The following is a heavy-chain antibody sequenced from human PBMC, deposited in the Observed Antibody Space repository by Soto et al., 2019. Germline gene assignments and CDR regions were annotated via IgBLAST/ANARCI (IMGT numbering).Heavy chain of an antibody. J-gene: IGHJ4*02. Sequence: QVQLVQSGAEVKKPGSSVKVSCKASGGTFSSYTISWVRQAPGQGLEWMGRIIPILGIANYAQKFQGRVTXXAXKXXSTAYMELRSLRSEDTAVYYCAGGGMAAAGTAVDYWGQGTLVTVSS. CDR3: AGGGMAAAGTAVDY. CDR2: IIPILGIA. D-gene: IGHD6-13*01. CDR1: GGTFSSYT. V-gene: IGHV1-69*02.